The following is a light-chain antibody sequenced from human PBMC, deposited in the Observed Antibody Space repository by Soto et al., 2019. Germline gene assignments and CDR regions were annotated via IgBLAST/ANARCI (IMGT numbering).Light chain of an antibody. CDR2: GNS. CDR3: QSFDSLSASVV. Sequence: QSVLTQPPSVSGAPGQRVTISCTGSSSNIGAGYDVHWYQQLPGTAPKVLIHGNSDRPSGVPDRFSGSKSGTSASLAITGLQAEDEADYYCQSFDSLSASVVFGGGTKLTV. J-gene: IGLJ2*01. V-gene: IGLV1-40*01. CDR1: SSNIGAGYD.